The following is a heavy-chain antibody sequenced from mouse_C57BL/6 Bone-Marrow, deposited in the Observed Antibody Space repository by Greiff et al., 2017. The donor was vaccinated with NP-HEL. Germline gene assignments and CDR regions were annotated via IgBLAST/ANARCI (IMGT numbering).Heavy chain of an antibody. V-gene: IGHV5-9*01. CDR1: GFTFSSYT. Sequence: VHLVESGGGLVKPGGSLKLSCAASGFTFSSYTMSWVRQTPEKRLEWVATISGGGGNTYYPDSVKGRFTISRDNAKNTLYLQMSSLRSEDTALYYCARHPYYSNYVGFDYWGQGTTLTVSS. CDR3: ARHPYYSNYVGFDY. J-gene: IGHJ2*01. D-gene: IGHD2-5*01. CDR2: ISGGGGNT.